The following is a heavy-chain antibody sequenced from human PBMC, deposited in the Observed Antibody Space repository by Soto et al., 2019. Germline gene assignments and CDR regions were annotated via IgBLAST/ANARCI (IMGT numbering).Heavy chain of an antibody. D-gene: IGHD3-22*01. V-gene: IGHV1-2*04. CDR3: VRDYYDRSASHGFDF. CDR2: INPNSGGA. J-gene: IGHJ3*01. Sequence: QVHLVQSGAEVKKPGASVKVSCKASGYTFTGHYIHWVRQAPGQGLEWMGWINPNSGGANIAQKFQGWVTMTRDTSITTTYMELSRLRSNDTAVYYCVRDYYDRSASHGFDFWGQGTRVTVSS. CDR1: GYTFTGHY.